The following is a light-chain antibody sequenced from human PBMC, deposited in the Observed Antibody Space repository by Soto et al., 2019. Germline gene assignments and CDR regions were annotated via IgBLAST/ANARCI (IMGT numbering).Light chain of an antibody. CDR1: QNIGTW. CDR2: KAT. Sequence: DIQMTQSPSTLSASVGDGVTITCRASQNIGTWLAWYQQKPGEAPKLLISKATNLQSGVPSRFSGRASGTDFSLTISSLPPVDSATYFCQQYNDFQYSFGPGTQVDI. J-gene: IGKJ2*01. V-gene: IGKV1-5*03. CDR3: QQYNDFQYS.